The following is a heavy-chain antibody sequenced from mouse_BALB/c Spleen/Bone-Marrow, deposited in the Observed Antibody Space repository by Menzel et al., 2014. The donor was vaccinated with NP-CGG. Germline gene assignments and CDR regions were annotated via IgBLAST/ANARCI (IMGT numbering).Heavy chain of an antibody. D-gene: IGHD3-1*01. CDR1: GYTFTSYW. CDR2: INPSTGYT. CDR3: ARGLRYWYFDV. J-gene: IGHJ1*01. V-gene: IGHV1-7*01. Sequence: QVQLQQPGAELAKPGASVKMSCKASGYTFTSYWMHWVKQRPGQGLEWIGYINPSTGYTEYNQKFKDKATLTADKSSSTAYMQLSSLTSEDSAVYYCARGLRYWYFDVWGAGTTVTVSS.